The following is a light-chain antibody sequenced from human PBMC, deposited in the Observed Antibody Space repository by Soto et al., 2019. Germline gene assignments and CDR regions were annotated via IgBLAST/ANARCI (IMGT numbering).Light chain of an antibody. Sequence: EIQMTQSPSSLSASVRDRVTITCRASQSISSYLNWYQQKPGKAPKLLIFAASSLQSGVPSRFSGSGSGTDFTLTISSLQPEDFATYYCQQSYRTPVTFGGGTKVDIK. CDR1: QSISSY. J-gene: IGKJ4*01. CDR2: AAS. CDR3: QQSYRTPVT. V-gene: IGKV1-39*01.